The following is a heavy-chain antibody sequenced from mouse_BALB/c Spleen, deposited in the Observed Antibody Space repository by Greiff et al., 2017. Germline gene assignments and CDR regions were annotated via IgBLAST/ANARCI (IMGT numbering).Heavy chain of an antibody. V-gene: IGHV1-54*03. Sequence: QVQLQQSGAELVRPGTSVKVSCKASGYAFTNYLIEWVKQRPGQGLEWIGVINPGSGGTNYNEKFKGKATLTADKSSSTAYMQLSSLTSDDSAVYFCARGGAHWYFDVWGAGTTVTVSS. D-gene: IGHD1-3*01. CDR3: ARGGAHWYFDV. J-gene: IGHJ1*01. CDR1: GYAFTNYL. CDR2: INPGSGGT.